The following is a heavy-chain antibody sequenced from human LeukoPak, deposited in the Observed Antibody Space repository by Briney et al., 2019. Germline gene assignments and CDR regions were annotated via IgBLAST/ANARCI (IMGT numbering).Heavy chain of an antibody. J-gene: IGHJ5*02. CDR2: INPNSGGT. CDR3: ARADRLHGGPYLIGP. CDR1: GYSFTDYY. V-gene: IGHV1-2*02. D-gene: IGHD2-21*01. Sequence: ASVKVSCKTSGYSFTDYYMHWVRQAPGQGLEWMGWINPNSGGTSSAQKFQGRVTMTRDTSVTTVYMEVSWLTSDDTAIYYCARADRLHGGPYLIGPWGQGTLVTVSS.